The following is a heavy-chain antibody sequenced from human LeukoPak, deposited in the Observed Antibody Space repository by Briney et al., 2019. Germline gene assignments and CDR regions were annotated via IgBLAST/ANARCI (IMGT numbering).Heavy chain of an antibody. J-gene: IGHJ4*02. V-gene: IGHV4-59*01. CDR3: ARETYGSSGYYIDY. CDR2: IYYSGST. D-gene: IGHD3-22*01. CDR1: GGPISSYY. Sequence: SGTLSLTCAVSGGPISSYYWSWIRQPPGKGLEWIGYIYYSGSTNYNPSLRGRVTISLDTSKKQFSLKVNSVTAADTAVYYCARETYGSSGYYIDYWGQGTLVTVSS.